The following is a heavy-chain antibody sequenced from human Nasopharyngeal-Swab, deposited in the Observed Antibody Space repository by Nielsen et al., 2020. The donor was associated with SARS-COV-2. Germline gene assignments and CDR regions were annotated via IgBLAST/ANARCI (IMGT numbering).Heavy chain of an antibody. CDR1: GFTFSSYS. J-gene: IGHJ3*02. V-gene: IGHV3-21*01. CDR3: ARDQVAGSVNAFDI. CDR2: ISSSSSYI. Sequence: GSLKISCAASGFTFSSYSMNWVRQAPGKGLEWVSSISSSSSYIYYADSVKGRFTISRDNAKNSLYLQMNSLRAEDTAVYYCARDQVAGSVNAFDIWGQGTMVTVSS. D-gene: IGHD1-26*01.